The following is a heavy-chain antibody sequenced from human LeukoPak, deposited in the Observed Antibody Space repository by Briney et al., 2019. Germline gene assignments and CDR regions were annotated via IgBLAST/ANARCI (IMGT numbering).Heavy chain of an antibody. CDR3: ARSRGVIWFLDY. CDR1: GFTFSSYG. J-gene: IGHJ4*02. Sequence: PGRSLRLSCAASGFTFSSYGMHWVRQAPGKGLEWVAVIWYDGSNKYYADSVKGRFTISRDNSKNTLYLQMNSLRAEDTAVYYCARSRGVIWFLDYWGQGTLVTVSS. D-gene: IGHD3-10*01. V-gene: IGHV3-33*01. CDR2: IWYDGSNK.